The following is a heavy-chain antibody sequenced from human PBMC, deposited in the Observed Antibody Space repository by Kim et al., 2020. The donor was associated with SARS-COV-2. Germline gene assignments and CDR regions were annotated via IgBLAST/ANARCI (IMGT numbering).Heavy chain of an antibody. J-gene: IGHJ2*01. CDR3: ARGHVDPKDGWCFDV. V-gene: IGHV3-33*01. CDR2: ISYDGSDK. CDR1: GFSFSSYG. Sequence: GGSLRLSCAASGFSFSSYGMNWVRQAPGKGLEWVAYISYDGSDKFYADSVKGRFTISRDNDNNTLYLQTNSLRAEDTAVFYCARGHVDPKDGWCFDVWGR. D-gene: IGHD2-15*01.